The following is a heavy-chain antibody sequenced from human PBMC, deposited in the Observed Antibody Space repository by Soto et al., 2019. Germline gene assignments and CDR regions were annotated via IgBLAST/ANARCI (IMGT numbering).Heavy chain of an antibody. D-gene: IGHD3-9*01. V-gene: IGHV1-18*01. J-gene: IGHJ4*02. Sequence: QVQLVQSGAEVKKPGASVKVSCKASGYTFTSYGISWVRQAPGQGLEWMGWISAYNGNTNYAQKLQGRVTMTTDTSTSTVYMELRSLRSDETALYYCAREGLVTNRYCVWLFEGGYFDYWGQGTLVTVSS. CDR3: AREGLVTNRYCVWLFEGGYFDY. CDR2: ISAYNGNT. CDR1: GYTFTSYG.